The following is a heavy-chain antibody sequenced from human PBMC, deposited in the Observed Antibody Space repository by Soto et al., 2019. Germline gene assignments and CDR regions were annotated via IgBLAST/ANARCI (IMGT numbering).Heavy chain of an antibody. V-gene: IGHV1-69*10. CDR1: GDTFSSYA. Sequence: SVKVSCKSSGDTFSSYAISWVRPAPGQGLKWMEGIIPMLGTPSYAQKFQDRVTITADKFTSTAYMELSSLRSEDTAVYYCARGCYDFWSGYSPYYYYGMDVWGQGTTVTVSS. CDR2: IIPMLGTP. J-gene: IGHJ6*02. CDR3: ARGCYDFWSGYSPYYYYGMDV. D-gene: IGHD3-3*01.